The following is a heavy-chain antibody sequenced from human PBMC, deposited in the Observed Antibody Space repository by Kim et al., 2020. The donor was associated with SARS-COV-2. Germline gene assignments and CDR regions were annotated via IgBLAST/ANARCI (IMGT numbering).Heavy chain of an antibody. D-gene: IGHD2-2*01. CDR2: ISYDGSNK. CDR3: ASRIVVVRGFDY. J-gene: IGHJ4*02. V-gene: IGHV3-30-3*01. Sequence: GGSLRLSCAASGFTFSSYAMHWVRQAPGKGLEWVAVISYDGSNKYYADSVKGRFTISRDNSKNTLYLQMNSLRAEDTAVYYCASRIVVVRGFDYWGQGTLVTVSS. CDR1: GFTFSSYA.